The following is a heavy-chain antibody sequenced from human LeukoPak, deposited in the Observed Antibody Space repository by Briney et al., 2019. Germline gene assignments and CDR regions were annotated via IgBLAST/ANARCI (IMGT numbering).Heavy chain of an antibody. CDR2: ITSGGDYI. Sequence: GGALRLSCAASGFTFNTFNMNWVRQAPGKGLEWVSSITSGGDYIYYADSVKGRFTTSRDNAKNSLSLQLNSLRVEDTAVYYCARGHYDVLAASYKWTPDYWGQGTLVTVSS. V-gene: IGHV3-21*01. J-gene: IGHJ4*02. CDR3: ARGHYDVLAASYKWTPDY. D-gene: IGHD3-9*01. CDR1: GFTFNTFN.